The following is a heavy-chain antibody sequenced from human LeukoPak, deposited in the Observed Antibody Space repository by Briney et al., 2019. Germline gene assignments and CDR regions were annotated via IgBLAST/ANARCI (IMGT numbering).Heavy chain of an antibody. CDR3: VRDLRDGYNPFDF. Sequence: PGGSLRLSCAASGFTFSTYGMNWVRQAPGKGLEWVSFIASSSSSIYYVGSVKGRFTISRDNAKNSLYLQMSSLRAEDTAVYYCVRDLRDGYNPFDFWGQGTLVTVSS. CDR1: GFTFSTYG. D-gene: IGHD5-24*01. V-gene: IGHV3-48*01. J-gene: IGHJ4*02. CDR2: IASSSSSI.